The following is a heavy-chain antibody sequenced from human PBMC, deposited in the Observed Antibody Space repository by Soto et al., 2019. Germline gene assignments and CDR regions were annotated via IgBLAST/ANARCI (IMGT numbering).Heavy chain of an antibody. CDR1: GGTFSSYT. V-gene: IGHV1-69*02. D-gene: IGHD5-12*01. Sequence: SVKVSCKASGGTFSSYTISWVRQAPGQGLEWMGRIIPILGIANYAQKFQGRVTITADKSTSTAYVELSSLRSEDTAVYYCARKGYSGYDGIDYWGQGTLVTVSS. CDR2: IIPILGIA. CDR3: ARKGYSGYDGIDY. J-gene: IGHJ4*02.